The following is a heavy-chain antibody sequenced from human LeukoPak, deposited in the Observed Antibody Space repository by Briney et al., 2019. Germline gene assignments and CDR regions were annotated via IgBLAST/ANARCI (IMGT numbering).Heavy chain of an antibody. V-gene: IGHV1-69*05. Sequence: KVSCKESGGTFCSYAISWVRQAPGQGLRWMGGIIPIFGRVNYAQKFQGRVTITTDESTSTAYMELSSLRSEDTAVYYCARSATLNGNWFDPWGQGTLVTVSS. CDR2: IIPIFGRV. CDR1: GGTFCSYA. J-gene: IGHJ5*02. D-gene: IGHD2-15*01. CDR3: ARSATLNGNWFDP.